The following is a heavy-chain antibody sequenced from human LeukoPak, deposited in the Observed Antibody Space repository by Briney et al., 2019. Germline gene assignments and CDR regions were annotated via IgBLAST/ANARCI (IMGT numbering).Heavy chain of an antibody. V-gene: IGHV4-59*01. D-gene: IGHD3-10*01. J-gene: IGHJ5*02. CDR1: GGSISSYY. CDR2: AHYSGST. Sequence: SETLSLTCTVSGGSISSYYWTWIRQPPGKGLEWIGCAHYSGSTNYNPSLESRVTISVDTSKNQFSLRLTSLTPADTAVYYCAGSHLLWFGELQGSWFDPWGQGTLVTVSS. CDR3: AGSHLLWFGELQGSWFDP.